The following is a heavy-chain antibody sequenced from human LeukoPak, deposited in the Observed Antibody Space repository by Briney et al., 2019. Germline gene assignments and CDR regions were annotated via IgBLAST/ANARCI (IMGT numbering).Heavy chain of an antibody. Sequence: GGSLRLSCAAPGFTFSSYAMHWVRQAPGKGLEWVAFIRYDGSNKYYADSVKGRFTISRDNSKNTLYLQMNSLRAEDTAVYYCAKDLISSTTPPSWGQGTLVTVSS. CDR2: IRYDGSNK. D-gene: IGHD2-2*01. V-gene: IGHV3-30*02. CDR3: AKDLISSTTPPS. J-gene: IGHJ4*02. CDR1: GFTFSSYA.